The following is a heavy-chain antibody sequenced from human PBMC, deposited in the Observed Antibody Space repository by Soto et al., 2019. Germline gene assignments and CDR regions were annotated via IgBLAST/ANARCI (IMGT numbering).Heavy chain of an antibody. CDR2: ISAYNGNT. D-gene: IGHD4-17*01. Sequence: QVQLVQSGAEVKKPGASVKVSCKASGYTFTSYGISWVRQAPGQGLEWMGWISAYNGNTNYAQKLQGRGTRTPDTSTSTAYMELRSLRSYDTAVYYCARDSDYGDYPDPSGYWGQGTLVPVSS. CDR3: ARDSDYGDYPDPSGY. V-gene: IGHV1-18*01. CDR1: GYTFTSYG. J-gene: IGHJ4*01.